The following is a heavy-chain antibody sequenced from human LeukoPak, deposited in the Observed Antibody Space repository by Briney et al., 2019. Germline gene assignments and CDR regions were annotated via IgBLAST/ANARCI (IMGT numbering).Heavy chain of an antibody. CDR3: ARGGARSREGYNSELDN. V-gene: IGHV4-38-2*01. J-gene: IGHJ4*02. D-gene: IGHD5-24*01. Sequence: SETLSLTCAVEGVFISSGYHWGWIRQPPGKGLEWIGTVCHGVTYYDPSLKSRVSISADTSKNLFSLNLSSVTVADTAVYYCARGGARSREGYNSELDNWGQGTLVTVSS. CDR2: VCHGVT. CDR1: GVFISSGYH.